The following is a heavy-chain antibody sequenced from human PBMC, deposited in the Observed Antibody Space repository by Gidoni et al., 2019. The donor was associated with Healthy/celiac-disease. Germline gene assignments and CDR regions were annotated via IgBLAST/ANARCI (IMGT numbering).Heavy chain of an antibody. Sequence: QLVESGGGLVHPGGSLTLSCAASVFTFSSYSTNCVRQAPGQGLEWVSSISSSSSYIYYADSVKGRFTIARDNAKNALYLQMKSLRAEDTAVYYCARENDPQNPYCDYGGQGTLVTVSS. CDR3: ARENDPQNPYCDY. J-gene: IGHJ4*02. CDR1: VFTFSSYS. D-gene: IGHD3-16*01. CDR2: ISSSSSYI. V-gene: IGHV3-21*01.